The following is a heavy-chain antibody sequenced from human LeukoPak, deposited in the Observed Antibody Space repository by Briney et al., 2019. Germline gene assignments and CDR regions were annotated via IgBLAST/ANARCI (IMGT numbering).Heavy chain of an antibody. D-gene: IGHD4-17*01. CDR2: ISGSGGST. V-gene: IGHV3-23*01. CDR1: GFTFSSYA. J-gene: IGHJ4*02. CDR3: ARGAYGDYAGELDY. Sequence: GGSLRLSCAASGFTFSSYAMSWVRQAPGKGLEWVSAISGSGGSTYYADSVKGRFTISRDNSKNTLYLQMNSLRAEDTAVYYCARGAYGDYAGELDYWGQGTLVTVSS.